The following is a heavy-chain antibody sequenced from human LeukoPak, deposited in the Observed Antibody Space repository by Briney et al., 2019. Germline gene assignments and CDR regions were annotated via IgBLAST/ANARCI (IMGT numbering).Heavy chain of an antibody. D-gene: IGHD3-3*01. CDR3: AKRKSYDFWSGYDY. Sequence: PGGSLRLSCAASGFTFSSYSMNWVRQAPGKGLEWVSAISGSGDSTYYADSVKGRFTISRDNSKNTLYLQMNSLRAEDTALYYCAKRKSYDFWSGYDYWGQGTLVTVSS. CDR1: GFTFSSYS. V-gene: IGHV3-23*01. J-gene: IGHJ4*02. CDR2: ISGSGDST.